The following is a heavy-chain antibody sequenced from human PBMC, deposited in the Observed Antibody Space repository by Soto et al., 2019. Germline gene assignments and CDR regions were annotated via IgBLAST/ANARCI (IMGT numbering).Heavy chain of an antibody. CDR2: INPSSSSSYI. CDR1: GYTFTSYY. Sequence: SCKASGYTFTSYYMHWVRQAHGQGLEWMGIINPSSSSSYIYYADSVKGRFTISRDNAKNSLYLQMNSLRAEDTAVYYCASLADIVVVPAAEADAFDIWGQGTMVTVSS. CDR3: ASLADIVVVPAAEADAFDI. V-gene: IGHV3-21*01. D-gene: IGHD2-2*01. J-gene: IGHJ3*02.